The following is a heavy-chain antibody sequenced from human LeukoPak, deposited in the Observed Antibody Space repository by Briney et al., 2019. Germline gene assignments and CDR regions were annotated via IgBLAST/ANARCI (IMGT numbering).Heavy chain of an antibody. J-gene: IGHJ5*02. CDR2: IFHNGNT. CDR3: ARDQKRRDGAYPNWFDP. V-gene: IGHV4-59*11. D-gene: IGHD4-17*01. CDR1: GGPINSHY. Sequence: PSETLSLTCSVSGGPINSHYWSWIRQPPGKGLECIGYIFHNGNTNYNPSLKSRVTISVDTSRNQFSLKLSSVSAADTAIYYCARDQKRRDGAYPNWFDPWGQGIMVTVSS.